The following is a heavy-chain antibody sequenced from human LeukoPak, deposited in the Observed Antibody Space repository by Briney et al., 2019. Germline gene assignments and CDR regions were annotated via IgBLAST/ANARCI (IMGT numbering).Heavy chain of an antibody. J-gene: IGHJ5*02. CDR1: GGPISSSDYY. Sequence: SETLSLTCTVSGGPISSSDYYWGWIRQPPGKGLEWIGSIYYSGSTYYNPSLKSRVTISVDTSKNQFSLKLSSVTAADTAVYYCAREGDSSSSPGPFDPWGQGTLVTVSS. CDR3: AREGDSSSSPGPFDP. V-gene: IGHV4-39*07. CDR2: IYYSGST. D-gene: IGHD6-13*01.